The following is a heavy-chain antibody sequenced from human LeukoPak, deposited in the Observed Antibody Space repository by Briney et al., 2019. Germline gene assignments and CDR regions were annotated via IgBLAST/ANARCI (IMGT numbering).Heavy chain of an antibody. CDR1: GFTFSRYV. CDR3: AKDPDIDY. CDR2: IRFDGSIK. J-gene: IGHJ4*02. Sequence: PGGALRLSCAASGFTFSRYVMHWVRQAPGKGLEWVAFIRFDGSIKYYVDSVKGRFTISRDNSKNTLYLQMNSLSIEDTAVYYCAKDPDIDYWGQGTLVTVSS. V-gene: IGHV3-30*02.